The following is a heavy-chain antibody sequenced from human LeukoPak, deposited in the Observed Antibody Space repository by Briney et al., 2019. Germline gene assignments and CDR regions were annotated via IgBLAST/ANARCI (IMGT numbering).Heavy chain of an antibody. V-gene: IGHV4-59*01. CDR2: IYYSGST. CDR1: GGSISIYY. Sequence: SETLSLTCTVSGGSISIYYWSWIRQPPGQGLEWIGCIYYSGSTNYSPSLKSRVAISIDTSKNQFSLKLSSVTAADTAVYYCARDRTASNWFDPWDQGTLVTVSS. CDR3: ARDRTASNWFDP. J-gene: IGHJ5*02.